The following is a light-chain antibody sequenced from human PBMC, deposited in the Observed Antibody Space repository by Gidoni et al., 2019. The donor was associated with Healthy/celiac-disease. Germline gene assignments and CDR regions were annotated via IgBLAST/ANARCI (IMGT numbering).Light chain of an antibody. CDR2: AAS. V-gene: IGKV1-39*01. CDR1: QSISSY. CDR3: QQCYTTPYT. Sequence: GDRITITCRTSQSISSYLYWYQQTPGKAPKLLIYAASSLHSGIPSRFSGSGSGTDFTLTISSLPPEDFATYYCQQCYTTPYTFGQGTKLEIK. J-gene: IGKJ2*01.